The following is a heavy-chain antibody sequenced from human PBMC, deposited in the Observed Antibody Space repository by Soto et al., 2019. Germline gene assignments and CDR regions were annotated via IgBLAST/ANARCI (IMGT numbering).Heavy chain of an antibody. CDR2: ISSSSSYI. V-gene: IGHV3-21*01. CDR3: ARDPGRGWYATPGSFPHYGMDV. Sequence: PGGALRVSCAASRCPFSSYRLNWVCAARRWVLEWVSSISSSSSYIYYADSVKGRFTISRDNAKNSLYLQMNSLRAEDTAVYYCARDPGRGWYATPGSFPHYGMDVWSHGTTVTVSS. J-gene: IGHJ6*02. CDR1: RCPFSSYR. D-gene: IGHD2-15*01.